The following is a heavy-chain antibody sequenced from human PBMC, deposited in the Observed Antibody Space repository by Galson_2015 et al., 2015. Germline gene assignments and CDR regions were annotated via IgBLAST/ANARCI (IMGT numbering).Heavy chain of an antibody. Sequence: SLRLSCAASGFTFRSYGMHWVRQAPGKGLEWVAVISYDGSNKYYADSVKGRFTISRDNSKNTLYLQMNSLRAEDTAVYYCAKEQLAVAGDYWGQGTLVTVSS. D-gene: IGHD6-19*01. V-gene: IGHV3-30*18. CDR2: ISYDGSNK. CDR3: AKEQLAVAGDY. CDR1: GFTFRSYG. J-gene: IGHJ4*02.